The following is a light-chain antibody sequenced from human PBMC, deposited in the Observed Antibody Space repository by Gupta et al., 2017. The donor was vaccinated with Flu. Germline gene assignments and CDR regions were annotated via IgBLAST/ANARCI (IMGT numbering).Light chain of an antibody. V-gene: IGKV3-20*01. CDR2: GAS. CDR3: QQYDSSPRT. J-gene: IGKJ4*02. CDR1: QSVSSSY. Sequence: EIVLPQSPGTLSLSPGERATPSCSASQSVSSSYLAWYQQKPGQAPRLLIYGASSRATGIPERFSGSGSGTDFTLTISSLEPEDFAVYYCQQYDSSPRTFGRGTKVEIK.